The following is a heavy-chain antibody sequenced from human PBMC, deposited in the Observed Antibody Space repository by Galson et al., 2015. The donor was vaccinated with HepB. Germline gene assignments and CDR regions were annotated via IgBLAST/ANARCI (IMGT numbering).Heavy chain of an antibody. J-gene: IGHJ3*02. Sequence: SLRLSCAASGFTFSSYAMHWVRQAPGKGLVWVSRINSDGSSTSYADSVKGRFTISRDNAKNTLYLQMNSLRAEDTAVYYCARDYRLLWSGDAFDIWGQGTMVTVSS. CDR3: ARDYRLLWSGDAFDI. CDR2: INSDGSST. V-gene: IGHV3-74*01. D-gene: IGHD3-10*01. CDR1: GFTFSSYA.